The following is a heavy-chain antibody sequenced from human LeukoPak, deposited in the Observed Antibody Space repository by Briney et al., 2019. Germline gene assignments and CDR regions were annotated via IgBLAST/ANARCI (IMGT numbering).Heavy chain of an antibody. Sequence: GGSLRLSCAASGFTFSDYNMNWVRQAPGKGLEWVSYITNGGSTIHHADSVKGRFTISRDNAKNSLYLQMDSLRVEDTAVYYCATDFNKGFDPWGQGTLVTVSS. CDR3: ATDFNKGFDP. CDR2: ITNGGSTI. D-gene: IGHD1/OR15-1a*01. J-gene: IGHJ5*02. CDR1: GFTFSDYN. V-gene: IGHV3-11*04.